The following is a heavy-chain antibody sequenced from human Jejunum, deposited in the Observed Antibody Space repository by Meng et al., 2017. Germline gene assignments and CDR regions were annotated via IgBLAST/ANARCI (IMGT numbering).Heavy chain of an antibody. CDR2: IFNSGST. CDR1: GGSIISSNW. J-gene: IGHJ4*02. CDR3: ARFDISTAGRGDY. D-gene: IGHD6-13*01. Sequence: RQELGPGRVESSVTLSLTCAVYGGSIISSNWWSWVRQTPGKGLEWIGEIFNSGSTNYNPPLKSRVTISVDKSKNQFSLKVNSVTAADTATYYCARFDISTAGRGDYWGQGILVTVSS. V-gene: IGHV4-4*02.